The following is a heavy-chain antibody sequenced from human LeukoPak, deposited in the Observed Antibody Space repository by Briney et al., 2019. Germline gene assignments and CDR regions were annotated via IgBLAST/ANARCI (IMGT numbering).Heavy chain of an antibody. V-gene: IGHV3-30*02. CDR1: GFTFSSYG. D-gene: IGHD2-2*01. Sequence: PGGSLRLSCAASGFTFSSYGMHWVRQAPGKGLEWVAFIRYDGSNKYYADSVKGRFTISRDNSKNTLYLQMNSLRAEDTAVYYSANIRDYCSSTICYEEGFDYWGQGTLVTVSS. CDR3: ANIRDYCSSTICYEEGFDY. CDR2: IRYDGSNK. J-gene: IGHJ4*02.